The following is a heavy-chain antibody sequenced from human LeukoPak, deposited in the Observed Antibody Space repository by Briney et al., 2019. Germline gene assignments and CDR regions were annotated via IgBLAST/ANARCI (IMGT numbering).Heavy chain of an antibody. CDR1: GYDFTSVG. CDR3: ARALGGDYDY. J-gene: IGHJ4*02. Sequence: ASVKVSCKASGYDFTSVGITWVRRAPGQGLEWMGWISPYNGNTRYAQKFQGRVAMTTDTSTTTAYMELRGLRFNDTALYYCARALGGDYDYWGQGTLVTVSS. V-gene: IGHV1-18*01. CDR2: ISPYNGNT. D-gene: IGHD2-21*01.